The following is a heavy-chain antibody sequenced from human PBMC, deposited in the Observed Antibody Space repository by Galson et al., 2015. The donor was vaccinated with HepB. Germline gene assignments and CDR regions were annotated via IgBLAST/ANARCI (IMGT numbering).Heavy chain of an antibody. D-gene: IGHD3-10*01. Sequence: PALVKPTQTLTLTCTFSGFSLNTRGMCVSWIRQPPGKALEWLARIDWDEDKYYSTSLNTRLTISKDTSENRVVLTMTNMDPVDTATYYCARIDYRWGSYYYMDLWGKGTTVTVSS. J-gene: IGHJ6*03. CDR2: IDWDEDK. CDR1: GFSLNTRGMC. V-gene: IGHV2-70*11. CDR3: ARIDYRWGSYYYMDL.